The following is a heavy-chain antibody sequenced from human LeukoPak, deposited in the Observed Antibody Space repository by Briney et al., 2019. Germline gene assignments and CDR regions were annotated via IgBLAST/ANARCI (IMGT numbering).Heavy chain of an antibody. CDR3: ARRYSSGWPDY. CDR1: GGSISSKNYY. CDR2: IFYSGST. V-gene: IGHV4-39*01. Sequence: SETLSLTCSVSGGSISSKNYYWGWIRQPPGKGPEWIGSIFYSGSTTYNPSLKSRVTISIDTSKNQFSLKLSSVTAADTAVYYCARRYSSGWPDYWGQGTLVTVSS. D-gene: IGHD6-19*01. J-gene: IGHJ4*02.